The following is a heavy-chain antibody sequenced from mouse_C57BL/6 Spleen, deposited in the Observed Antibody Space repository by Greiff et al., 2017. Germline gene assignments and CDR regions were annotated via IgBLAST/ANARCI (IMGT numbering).Heavy chain of an antibody. CDR2: IDPSDSYT. Sequence: VQLQESGAELVKPGASVKLSCKASGYTFTSSWMQWVKQRPGQGLEWIGEIDPSDSYTNYNQQFNGKATLTVDTSSITAYMQLSSLTSEDSAVYYCARYSNYEDYAMDYWGQGTSVTVSS. D-gene: IGHD2-5*01. CDR1: GYTFTSSW. CDR3: ARYSNYEDYAMDY. V-gene: IGHV1-50*01. J-gene: IGHJ4*01.